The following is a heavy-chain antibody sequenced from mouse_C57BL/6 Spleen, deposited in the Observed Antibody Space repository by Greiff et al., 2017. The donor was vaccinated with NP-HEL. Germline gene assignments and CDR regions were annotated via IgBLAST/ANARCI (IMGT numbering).Heavy chain of an antibody. Sequence: QVQLQQPGAELVKPGASVKLSCKASGYTFTSYWMHWVKQRPGQGLEWIGMIHPNSGSTNYNEKFKSKATLTVDKSSSTAYMQLSSLTSEDSAVYYCARVGIYDDPDYWGQGTTLTVSS. CDR1: GYTFTSYW. J-gene: IGHJ2*01. CDR3: ARVGIYDDPDY. D-gene: IGHD2-3*01. CDR2: IHPNSGST. V-gene: IGHV1-64*01.